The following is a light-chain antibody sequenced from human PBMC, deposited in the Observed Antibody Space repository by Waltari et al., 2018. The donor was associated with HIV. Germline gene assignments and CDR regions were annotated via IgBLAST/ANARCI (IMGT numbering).Light chain of an antibody. CDR1: SSDSDVLDYNY. V-gene: IGLV2-11*01. Sequence: QSALTQPRSVSGSPGQSVTLSCIGTSSDSDVLDYNYVSWYQQHPGKAPKLIIYDVTKRPSGVPDRFAASKSGNTASLTISRLQADDEADYYCCSYAGMYTVILGGGTKVTVL. CDR2: DVT. J-gene: IGLJ2*01. CDR3: CSYAGMYTVI.